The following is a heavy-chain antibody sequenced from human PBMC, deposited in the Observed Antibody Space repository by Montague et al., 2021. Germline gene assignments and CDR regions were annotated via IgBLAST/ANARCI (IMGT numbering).Heavy chain of an antibody. D-gene: IGHD3-10*01. CDR2: TYYRSKWYT. CDR1: GDSVSNNSAA. V-gene: IGHV6-1*01. CDR3: AREGVGDLLFSFDS. Sequence: CAISGDSVSNNSAAWNWIRQSPSRGLEWLGRTYYRSKWYTDYAVSVRGRIAINPDTSKNQFSLQLNSVTPEDTAVYYCAREGVGDLLFSFDSWGQGTLVTVSS. J-gene: IGHJ5*01.